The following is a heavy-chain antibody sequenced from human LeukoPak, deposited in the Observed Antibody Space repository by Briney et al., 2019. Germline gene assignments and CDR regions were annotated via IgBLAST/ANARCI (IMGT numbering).Heavy chain of an antibody. V-gene: IGHV1-69*13. Sequence: SVKVSCKASGGTFSSYAISWVRQAPGQGLERMGGIIPIFGTANYAQKFQGRVTITADESTSTAYMELSSLRSEDTAVYYCARETLPTYYDILTIDEWGQGTLVTVSS. J-gene: IGHJ4*02. CDR2: IIPIFGTA. CDR1: GGTFSSYA. D-gene: IGHD3-9*01. CDR3: ARETLPTYYDILTIDE.